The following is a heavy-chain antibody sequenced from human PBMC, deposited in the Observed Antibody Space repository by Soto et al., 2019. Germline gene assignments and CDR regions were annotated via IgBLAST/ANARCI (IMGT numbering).Heavy chain of an antibody. D-gene: IGHD3-3*01. Sequence: PGGSKRVSYAAAGVTFRNAGMNWVRQDPGKGLEWVGRIKSKTDGGTTDYAAPVKGRFTISRDDSKNTLYLQMNSLKTEDTAVYYCTTAQTDYDFWSGYLEPYYYGMDVWGQGTTVTVSS. V-gene: IGHV3-15*07. CDR1: GVTFRNAG. CDR3: TTAQTDYDFWSGYLEPYYYGMDV. CDR2: IKSKTDGGTT. J-gene: IGHJ6*02.